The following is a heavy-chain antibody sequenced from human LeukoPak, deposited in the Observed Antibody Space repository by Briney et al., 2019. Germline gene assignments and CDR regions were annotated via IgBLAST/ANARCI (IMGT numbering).Heavy chain of an antibody. Sequence: PSETLSLTCTVSGGSISSYYWSWIRQPPGKGLEWIGYIYYRGSTNCNPSLKSRVTISIDTSKNQFSLKLSSVTAADTAVYYCASRSYGYYFDYWGQGTLVTVSS. D-gene: IGHD3-16*01. CDR2: IYYRGST. CDR3: ASRSYGYYFDY. J-gene: IGHJ4*02. CDR1: GGSISSYY. V-gene: IGHV4-59*01.